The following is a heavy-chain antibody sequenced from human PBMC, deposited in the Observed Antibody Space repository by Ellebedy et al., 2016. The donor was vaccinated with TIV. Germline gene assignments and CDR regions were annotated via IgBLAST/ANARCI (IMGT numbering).Heavy chain of an antibody. J-gene: IGHJ4*02. Sequence: ASVKVSCXASGYSFRTHAIHWVRQAPGQRLEWMAWINAGNGNTKYSPKFQDRVTISRDTSASFAYMDVSNLRSEDTAVYYCARAPMVRGVVPHFDYWGQGTLVTVSS. CDR2: INAGNGNT. V-gene: IGHV1-3*01. CDR1: GYSFRTHA. CDR3: ARAPMVRGVVPHFDY. D-gene: IGHD3-10*01.